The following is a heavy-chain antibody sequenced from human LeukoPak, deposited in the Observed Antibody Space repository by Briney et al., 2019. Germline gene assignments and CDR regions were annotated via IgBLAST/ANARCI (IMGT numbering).Heavy chain of an antibody. D-gene: IGHD1-1*01. V-gene: IGHV3-53*01. CDR2: IDSGDNT. Sequence: GGSLRLSCAASGFTVTNNYMYWVRQAPGKGLEWVSVIDSGDNTLYADFVKGRFTISRDKSKNTLYLHMNSLRAEDTAVYYCARDYLEAQGAFDIWGQGTMVTVSS. CDR1: GFTVTNNY. J-gene: IGHJ3*02. CDR3: ARDYLEAQGAFDI.